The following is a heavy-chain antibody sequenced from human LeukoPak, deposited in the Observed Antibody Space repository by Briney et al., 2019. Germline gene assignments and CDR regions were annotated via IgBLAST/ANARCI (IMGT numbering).Heavy chain of an antibody. CDR3: ARVRLSMNTEYYFDY. CDR2: IYHSGST. D-gene: IGHD2/OR15-2a*01. CDR1: GGSISSHY. V-gene: IGHV4-59*11. J-gene: IGHJ4*02. Sequence: SETLSLTCTVSGGSISSHYWSWIRKPPGKGLEWIGYIYHSGSTYYNPSLKSRVTISVDRSKNQFSPKLSSVTAADTAVYYCARVRLSMNTEYYFDYWGQGTLVTVSS.